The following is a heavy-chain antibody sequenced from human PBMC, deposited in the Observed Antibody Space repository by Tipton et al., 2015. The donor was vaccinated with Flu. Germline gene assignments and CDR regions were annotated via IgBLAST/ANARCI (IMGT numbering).Heavy chain of an antibody. Sequence: TLSLTCTVSGGSISSYYWSWIRQPPGKGLEWIGYIYYTGSSNYHPSLKSRVTISLDTSKSQFSLNLYSVTAADTAVYYCAARAGDDASDFWGQGTMVTVSS. J-gene: IGHJ3*01. CDR3: AARAGDDASDF. D-gene: IGHD7-27*01. V-gene: IGHV4-59*07. CDR1: GGSISSYY. CDR2: IYYTGSS.